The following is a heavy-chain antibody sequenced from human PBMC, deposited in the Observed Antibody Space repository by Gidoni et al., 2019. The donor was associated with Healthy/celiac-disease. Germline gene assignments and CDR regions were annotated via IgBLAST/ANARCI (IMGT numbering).Heavy chain of an antibody. CDR1: GFTFSNAW. Sequence: EVQLVESGGGLVKPGGSLRLSCAASGFTFSNAWMSWVRQAPGKGLEWVGRIKNISRDDLKNPLVFQMNSLKTEGTALYFRTTAGLPWRGGAARPPYYYGLDVLGQGTTVTVSS. CDR2: IK. D-gene: IGHD6-6*01. V-gene: IGHV3-15*01. CDR3: TTAGLPWRGGAARPPYYYGLDV. J-gene: IGHJ6*02.